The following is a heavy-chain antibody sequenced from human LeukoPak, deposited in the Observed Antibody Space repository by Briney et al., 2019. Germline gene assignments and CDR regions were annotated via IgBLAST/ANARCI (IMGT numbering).Heavy chain of an antibody. D-gene: IGHD3-9*01. CDR2: MNPGSGDT. V-gene: IGHV1-8*01. Sequence: ASVKVSCKASGYTFTRYAVSWVRQAPGQGLEWMGWMNPGSGDTAYAQKFQGRVTMTRDTSMSTAYMELNSLGSEDTAIYYCARGLGDYNTDWFPVSGYWGQGTPVTVSS. J-gene: IGHJ4*02. CDR3: ARGLGDYNTDWFPVSGY. CDR1: GYTFTRYA.